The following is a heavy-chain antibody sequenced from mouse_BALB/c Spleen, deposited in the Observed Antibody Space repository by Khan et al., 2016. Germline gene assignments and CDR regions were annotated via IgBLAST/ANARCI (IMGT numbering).Heavy chain of an antibody. CDR3: ARTPTAYYAMDD. J-gene: IGHJ4*01. CDR1: GYSTTSDYA. V-gene: IGHV3-2*02. CDR2: IIYSGST. D-gene: IGHD1-2*01. Sequence: VQLKESGPGLVKPSQSLSLTCTVTGYSTTSDYAWNWIRQFPGNKLEWMGYIIYSGSTRYYPSLKSRISVTRDTSKNQFFLQLNSVTTEDTATYYCARTPTAYYAMDDWGQGTSVTVSS.